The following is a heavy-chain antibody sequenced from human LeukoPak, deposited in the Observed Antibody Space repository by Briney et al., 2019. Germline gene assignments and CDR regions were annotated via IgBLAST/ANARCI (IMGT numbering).Heavy chain of an antibody. J-gene: IGHJ4*02. Sequence: SETLSLTCTVSGGSISSGSYYWSWIRQPAGKGLEWIGRIYTSGSTNYNPSLKSRVTISVDKSKNQFSLKLSSVTAADTAVYYCARGSWDYYDSSGYYSLDYWGQGTLVTVSS. CDR3: ARGSWDYYDSSGYYSLDY. CDR1: GGSISSGSYY. D-gene: IGHD3-22*01. V-gene: IGHV4-61*02. CDR2: IYTSGST.